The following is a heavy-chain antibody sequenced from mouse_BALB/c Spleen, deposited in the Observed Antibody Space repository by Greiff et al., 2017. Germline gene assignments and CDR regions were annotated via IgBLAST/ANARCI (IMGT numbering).Heavy chain of an antibody. CDR1: GFTFSDYG. CDR3: ARVTMITTKDAMDY. V-gene: IGHV5-15*02. Sequence: EVKLVESGGGLVQPGGSRKLSCAASGFTFSDYGMAWVRQAPGKGPEWVAFISNLAYSIYYADTVTGRFTISRENAKNTLYLEMSSLRSEDTAMYYCARVTMITTKDAMDYWGQGTSVTVSS. D-gene: IGHD2-4*01. J-gene: IGHJ4*01. CDR2: ISNLAYSI.